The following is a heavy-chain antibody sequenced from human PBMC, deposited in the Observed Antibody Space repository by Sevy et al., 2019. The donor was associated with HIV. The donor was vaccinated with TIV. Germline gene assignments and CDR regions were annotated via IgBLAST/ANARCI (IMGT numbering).Heavy chain of an antibody. CDR3: AGGRFDSSGSFDAFDI. D-gene: IGHD3-22*01. V-gene: IGHV3-23*01. J-gene: IGHJ3*02. Sequence: GGSLRLSCKPSGFTVVSYAMNWVRQAPGKGLEWVSTIYGSGSTTYHAYSLRGRFSISRDDSKNTLYLQMNSLKTEDTAVYYCAGGRFDSSGSFDAFDIWGQGTMVTVSS. CDR1: GFTVVSYA. CDR2: IYGSGSTT.